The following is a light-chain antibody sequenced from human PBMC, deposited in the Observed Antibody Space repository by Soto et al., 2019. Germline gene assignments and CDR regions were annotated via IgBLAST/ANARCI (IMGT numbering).Light chain of an antibody. V-gene: IGKV1-5*03. J-gene: IGKJ5*01. Sequence: DIQMTQSPSTLSASVGDRVTITCRASQSISSWLAWYQQKPGTAPKLLIYEASTLESGVPSRFSGSGSGTEFTLTISSLQPDDFATYYCQQLHSSSRTFGQGTRLEIK. CDR2: EAS. CDR1: QSISSW. CDR3: QQLHSSSRT.